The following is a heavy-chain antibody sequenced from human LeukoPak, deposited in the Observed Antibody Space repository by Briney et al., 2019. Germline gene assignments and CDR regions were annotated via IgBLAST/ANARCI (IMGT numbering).Heavy chain of an antibody. J-gene: IGHJ4*02. CDR3: TKRVKYGGTWDHFAD. V-gene: IGHV3-23*01. Sequence: GSLRLSCAASGFTFDNYRMSWVRQAPGKGLEWVSTVNADGGNTYYADCVKGRFTISRDNSKSTLILQMNSLRVEDTALYYCTKRVKYGGTWDHFADWGQGTLVTVSS. D-gene: IGHD1-26*01. CDR1: GFTFDNYR. CDR2: VNADGGNT.